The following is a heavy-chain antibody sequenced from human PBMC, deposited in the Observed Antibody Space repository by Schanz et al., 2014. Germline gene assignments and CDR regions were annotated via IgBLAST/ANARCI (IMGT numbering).Heavy chain of an antibody. Sequence: QVQLVESGGGVVQPGRSLRLSCAASGFTMITYAMHWVRQPPGKGLEWVAIITYDGSNTYHADSVKGRFTISRDNSMNTLHLQMDGLRVEDTAVYYCARDAVALVPEYFMDVWGQGTTVIVSS. CDR3: ARDAVALVPEYFMDV. J-gene: IGHJ6*03. CDR2: ITYDGSNT. V-gene: IGHV3-30*04. CDR1: GFTMITYA. D-gene: IGHD2-15*01.